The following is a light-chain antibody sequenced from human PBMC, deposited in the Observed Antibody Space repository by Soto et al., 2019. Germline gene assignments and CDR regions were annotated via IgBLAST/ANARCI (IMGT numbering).Light chain of an antibody. J-gene: IGKJ5*01. Sequence: DIQMSHSPSTLSVSAGERVTITCRASQTISSLLAWYQQKPVKAPTLLIYKASTLKTGVPSRFSGSGSGTEFTLTINSLQPEDFATYYCQQAASFPFTFGQGTRLEIK. V-gene: IGKV1-5*03. CDR1: QTISSL. CDR3: QQAASFPFT. CDR2: KAS.